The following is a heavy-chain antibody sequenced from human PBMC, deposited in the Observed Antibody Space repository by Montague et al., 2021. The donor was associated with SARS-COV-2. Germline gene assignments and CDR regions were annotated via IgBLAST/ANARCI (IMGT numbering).Heavy chain of an antibody. Sequence: SETLSLTCTVSGGSINSHYWGWIRQSPGQGLEWIGYVYYRGSTKYNPSLKSRVTISVETSKNQFYLKLTSVTAADAAVYYCARANLVTFGGVIDLFEHWGQGSLVTVSS. CDR3: ARANLVTFGGVIDLFEH. D-gene: IGHD3-16*02. CDR1: GGSINSHY. V-gene: IGHV4-59*11. J-gene: IGHJ4*02. CDR2: VYYRGST.